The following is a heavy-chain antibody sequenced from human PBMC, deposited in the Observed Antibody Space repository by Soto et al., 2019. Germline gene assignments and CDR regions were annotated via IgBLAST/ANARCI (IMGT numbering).Heavy chain of an antibody. V-gene: IGHV4-30-4*01. Sequence: KSSETLSLTCSVSGGSISSPDFFWNWIRQSPGKGLEWIGSIFYTGKTYYNPSLKSRLSISVDTAKNQFSLKLSSVTAADPAVYFCARDIAARGGREYYYYGMDVWGLGTTVTVSS. CDR2: IFYTGKT. J-gene: IGHJ6*02. CDR3: ARDIAARGGREYYYYGMDV. CDR1: GGSISSPDFF. D-gene: IGHD6-6*01.